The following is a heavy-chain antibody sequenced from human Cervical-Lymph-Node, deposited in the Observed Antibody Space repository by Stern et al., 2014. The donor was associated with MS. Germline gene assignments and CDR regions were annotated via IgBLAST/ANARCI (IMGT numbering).Heavy chain of an antibody. CDR1: GYTFTSYY. V-gene: IGHV1-46*01. D-gene: IGHD5-18*01. J-gene: IGHJ4*02. CDR2: INPSGGST. Sequence: VQLLESGAEVKKPGASVKVSCKASGYTFTSYYIHWVRQAPGQGLEWMGIINPSGGSTSHAQKFQGRVTLIRDTSTSTVYMELNSLRSEDTAVYYCAREHSAMGFGYWGQGTLVTVSS. CDR3: AREHSAMGFGY.